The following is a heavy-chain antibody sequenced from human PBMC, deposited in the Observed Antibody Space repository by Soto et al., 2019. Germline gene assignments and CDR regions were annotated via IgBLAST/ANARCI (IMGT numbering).Heavy chain of an antibody. CDR3: ARGRVSGHFDY. D-gene: IGHD2-8*01. Sequence: ASVKVSCKASGYTFTSYAMHWVRQAPGQRLEWMGWINAGNGNTKYSQKFQGRVTITADKSASTAYMELSSLRSEDTAVYYCARGRVSGHFDYWGQGTLVTVSS. CDR1: GYTFTSYA. V-gene: IGHV1-3*01. J-gene: IGHJ4*02. CDR2: INAGNGNT.